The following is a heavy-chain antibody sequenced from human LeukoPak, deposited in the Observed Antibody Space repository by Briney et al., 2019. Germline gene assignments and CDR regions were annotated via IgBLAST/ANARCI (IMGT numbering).Heavy chain of an antibody. J-gene: IGHJ4*02. D-gene: IGHD4-17*01. CDR1: GYTFTDYY. Sequence: ASVKVSCKASGYTFTDYYMHWVRQAPGQGLEWMGWIDPNSGGTNYAQKFQGWVTMTRDTSISTAYMELSRLRSDDTAVYYCAGGHGDSAFDYWGQGTLVTVSS. CDR3: AGGHGDSAFDY. CDR2: IDPNSGGT. V-gene: IGHV1-2*04.